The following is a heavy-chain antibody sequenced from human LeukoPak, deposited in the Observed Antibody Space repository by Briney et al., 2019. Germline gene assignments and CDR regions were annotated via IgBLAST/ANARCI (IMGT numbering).Heavy chain of an antibody. CDR3: ARSRAYYYGSGSWDFDL. Sequence: SETLSLTCTVSGGSISSYYWSWIRQPPGKGLEWIGYIYYSGSTNYNPSLKSRVTISVDTSKNQFSLKLSSVTAADTAVYYCARSRAYYYGSGSWDFDLWGRGTLVTVSS. J-gene: IGHJ2*01. CDR1: GGSISSYY. D-gene: IGHD3-10*01. CDR2: IYYSGST. V-gene: IGHV4-59*08.